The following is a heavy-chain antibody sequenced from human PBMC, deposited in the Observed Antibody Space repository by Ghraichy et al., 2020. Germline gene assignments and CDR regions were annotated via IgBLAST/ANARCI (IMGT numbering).Heavy chain of an antibody. CDR3: SSGDTFDI. CDR2: INQNGRER. J-gene: IGHJ3*02. V-gene: IGHV3-7*03. Sequence: GGSLRLSCAGSGLTFGSYWMTWVRQAPGKGLEWVANINQNGRERYYVGSVKGRFTISRDNAKSSLYLQMNSLGAEDTAVYYCSSGDTFDIRGQGTMVAVSS. D-gene: IGHD3-10*01. CDR1: GLTFGSYW.